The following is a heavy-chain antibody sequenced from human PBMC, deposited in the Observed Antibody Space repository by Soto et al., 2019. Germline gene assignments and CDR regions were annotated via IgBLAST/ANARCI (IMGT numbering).Heavy chain of an antibody. J-gene: IGHJ4*02. V-gene: IGHV3-30*18. Sequence: QVQLVESGGGVVQPGRSLRLSCAASGFTFSSYGMHWVRQAPGKGLEWVAVISYDGSNKYYADSVKGRFTISRDNSKNTLYLQMNSLRAEDTAVYYCAKGLGDGYDIRPDYWGQGALVTVSS. D-gene: IGHD5-12*01. CDR2: ISYDGSNK. CDR1: GFTFSSYG. CDR3: AKGLGDGYDIRPDY.